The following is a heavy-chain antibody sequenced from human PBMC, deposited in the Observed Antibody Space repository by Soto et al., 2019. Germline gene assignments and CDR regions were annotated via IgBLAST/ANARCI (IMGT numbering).Heavy chain of an antibody. V-gene: IGHV3-53*01. CDR2: IYSYGGT. D-gene: IGHD3-10*01. J-gene: IGHJ1*01. CDR1: GFTVSNNY. CDR3: ERDRRGMASVGM. Sequence: EVQLVASGGALIQPGGSLRLSCAASGFTVSNNYMLWFRQAPGKGLQWVSLIYSYGGTFYSDSVKGRFTISRDNSKNTLYLQMNSLRADDTAVYYSERDRRGMASVGMWGRGTLVTVTS.